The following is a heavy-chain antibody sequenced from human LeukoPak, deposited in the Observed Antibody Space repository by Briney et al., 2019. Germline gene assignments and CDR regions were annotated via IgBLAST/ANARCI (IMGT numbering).Heavy chain of an antibody. V-gene: IGHV4-38-2*02. CDR3: ARVNTYYDFWSGYYHPYFDY. D-gene: IGHD3-3*01. CDR1: GGSISSYY. CDR2: IYHSGST. J-gene: IGHJ4*02. Sequence: SETLSLTCTVSGGSISSYYWGWIRQPPGKGLEWIGSIYHSGSTYYNPSLKSRVTISVDTSKNQFSLKLSSVTAADTAVYYCARVNTYYDFWSGYYHPYFDYWGQGTLVTVSS.